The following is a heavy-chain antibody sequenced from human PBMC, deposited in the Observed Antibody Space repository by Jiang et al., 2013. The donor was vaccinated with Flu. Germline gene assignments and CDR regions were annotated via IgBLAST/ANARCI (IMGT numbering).Heavy chain of an antibody. D-gene: IGHD6-19*01. CDR2: IFSTDEK. J-gene: IGHJ5*02. CDR1: GFSFDDPLMG. Sequence: KPTQTLTLTCTVSGFSFDDPLMGVSWVRQAPGEALEWLAHIFSTDEKSYSPSLRTRLSISKDTSASQAVLTLTNMEVADTATYYCARGLPGLSAVADGNYNWFDPWGQGTLVTVSS. V-gene: IGHV2-26*01. CDR3: ARGLPGLSAVADGNYNWFDP.